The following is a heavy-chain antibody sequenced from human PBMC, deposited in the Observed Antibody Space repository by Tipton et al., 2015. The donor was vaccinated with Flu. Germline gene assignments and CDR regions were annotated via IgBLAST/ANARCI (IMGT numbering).Heavy chain of an antibody. D-gene: IGHD3-3*01. J-gene: IGHJ4*02. Sequence: GLVKPSETLSLTCAVSGYSISSGYYWGWIRQPPGKGLEWIGYIYYSGSTNYNPSLKSRVTISVDTSKNQFSLKLSSVTAADTAVYYCTTDFDTITIFGVVKMGPDYWGQGTLVTVSS. CDR1: GYSISSGYY. CDR2: IYYSGST. V-gene: IGHV4-38-2*02. CDR3: TTDFDTITIFGVVKMGPDY.